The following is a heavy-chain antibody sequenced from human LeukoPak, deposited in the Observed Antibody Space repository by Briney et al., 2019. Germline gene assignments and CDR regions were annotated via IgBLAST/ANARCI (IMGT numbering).Heavy chain of an antibody. CDR2: ISAYNGNT. CDR3: ARAGEYYDFWSGSKFIDY. V-gene: IGHV1-18*01. J-gene: IGHJ4*02. Sequence: ASVKVSCKASGYTFTSYGISWVRQAPGQGLEWMGWISAYNGNTNYAQKLQGRVTMTTDTSTSTANMELRSLRSDDTAVYYCARAGEYYDFWSGSKFIDYWGQGTLVTVSS. CDR1: GYTFTSYG. D-gene: IGHD3-3*01.